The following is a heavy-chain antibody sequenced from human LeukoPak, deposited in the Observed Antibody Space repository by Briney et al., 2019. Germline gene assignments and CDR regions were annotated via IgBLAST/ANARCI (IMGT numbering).Heavy chain of an antibody. CDR2: ISYDGSNK. J-gene: IGHJ4*02. D-gene: IGHD5-24*01. V-gene: IGHV3-30*04. Sequence: AGGSLRLSCAASGFTFSSYTMHWVRQAPGKGLEWVAVISYDGSNKYYADSVKGRFTISRDNSKNTLYLQMKSLRAEETAEYYCARGQRWLLQFPFDSWGQGTLVTVSS. CDR3: ARGQRWLLQFPFDS. CDR1: GFTFSSYT.